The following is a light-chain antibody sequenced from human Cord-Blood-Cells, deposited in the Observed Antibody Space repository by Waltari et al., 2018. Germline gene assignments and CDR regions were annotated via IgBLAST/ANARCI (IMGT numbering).Light chain of an antibody. V-gene: IGKV1-6*01. J-gene: IGKJ3*01. CDR3: LQDYNYPFT. CDR1: EGIRND. CDR2: AAS. Sequence: AFQSTQSPSSLSASVGDRVTITCRASEGIRNDLGWYQQKPGKAPKLLIYAASSLQSGVPSRFSGSGSGTDCTLTISSLQPEDFATYYCLQDYNYPFTFGPGTKVDIK.